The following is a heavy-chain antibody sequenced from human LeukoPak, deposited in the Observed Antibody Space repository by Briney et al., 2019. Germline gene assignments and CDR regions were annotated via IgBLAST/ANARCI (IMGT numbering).Heavy chain of an antibody. J-gene: IGHJ4*02. CDR2: ITVNNGYT. CDR1: GYTFPSHG. CDR3: AKVHCISTNCNHIWTYFDY. V-gene: IGHV1-18*01. D-gene: IGHD2-2*01. Sequence: ASVKVSCNAAGYTFPSHGFIWLRQAPGQGLEWMGWITVNNGYTKYAQELQGRVTMTTDTSTSTAYMELRSLRSDDTAVYYCAKVHCISTNCNHIWTYFDYWGQGTLVTVSS.